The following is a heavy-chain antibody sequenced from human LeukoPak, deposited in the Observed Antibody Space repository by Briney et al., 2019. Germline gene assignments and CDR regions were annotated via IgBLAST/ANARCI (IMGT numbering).Heavy chain of an antibody. Sequence: PSETLSLTCTVSGDSISSSGYYWGWIRQPPGKGLEWIGSIYYSGSTYYNPSLKSRVTISVDTSKNQFSLKLSSVTAADTAVYYCARGTASSWYAKRQGGYFDYWGQGTLVTVSS. CDR2: IYYSGST. CDR1: GDSISSSGYY. J-gene: IGHJ4*02. CDR3: ARGTASSWYAKRQGGYFDY. D-gene: IGHD6-13*01. V-gene: IGHV4-39*07.